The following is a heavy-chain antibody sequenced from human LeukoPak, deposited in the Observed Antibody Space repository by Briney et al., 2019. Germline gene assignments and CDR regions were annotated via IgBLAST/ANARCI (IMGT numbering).Heavy chain of an antibody. V-gene: IGHV3-7*01. CDR3: ARDLAYSRLDY. Sequence: GGSLRLSCAASGFSFCSSWMDWVRQAPGKGLEWVASINPDGSEKYSVDSVEGRFTISRDNAKNLLYLQVNSLRVEDTAFYYCARDLAYSRLDYWGQGMLVTVSS. J-gene: IGHJ4*02. CDR1: GFSFCSSW. CDR2: INPDGSEK. D-gene: IGHD5-18*01.